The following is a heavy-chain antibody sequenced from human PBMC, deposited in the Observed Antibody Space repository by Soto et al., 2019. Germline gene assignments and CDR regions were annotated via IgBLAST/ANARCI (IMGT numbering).Heavy chain of an antibody. CDR3: ARDMGVFWSGYPEGGFDY. CDR1: GFTFTNYW. CDR2: IKQDGSEK. V-gene: IGHV3-7*01. D-gene: IGHD3-3*01. Sequence: GGXLRLSCAASGFTFTNYWMSWVRQAPGKGLEWVANIKQDGSEKYYADSAKGRFIISRDNAKTSLYLQMNSLRAEDTAVYYCARDMGVFWSGYPEGGFDYWGQGTPVNVSS. J-gene: IGHJ4*02.